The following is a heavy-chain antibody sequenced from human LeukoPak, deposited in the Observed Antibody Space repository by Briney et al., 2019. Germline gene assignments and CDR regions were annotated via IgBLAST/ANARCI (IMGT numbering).Heavy chain of an antibody. V-gene: IGHV3-23*01. CDR1: GFTFSSYA. CDR2: ISGSGGST. J-gene: IGHJ4*02. CDR3: ANSPYCGGDCCQGDY. Sequence: PGGSLRLSCAASGFTFSSYAMSWVRQAPGKGLEWVSAISGSGGSTYCADSVKGRFTISRDNSKNTLYLQMNSLRAEDTAVYYCANSPYCGGDCCQGDYWGQGTLVTVSS. D-gene: IGHD2-21*02.